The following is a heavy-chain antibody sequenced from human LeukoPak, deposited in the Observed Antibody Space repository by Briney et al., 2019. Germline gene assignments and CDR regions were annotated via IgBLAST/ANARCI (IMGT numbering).Heavy chain of an antibody. Sequence: PGGSLRLSCAASGFTFSSYGMHWVRQAPGKGLEWVAVISYDGSNKYYADSVKGRFTISRDNSKNTLYLQMNSLRAEDTAVYYCTTGGQDYDFWSGYYRGTIFDYWGQGTLVTVSS. CDR1: GFTFSSYG. V-gene: IGHV3-30*03. CDR2: ISYDGSNK. D-gene: IGHD3-3*01. J-gene: IGHJ4*02. CDR3: TTGGQDYDFWSGYYRGTIFDY.